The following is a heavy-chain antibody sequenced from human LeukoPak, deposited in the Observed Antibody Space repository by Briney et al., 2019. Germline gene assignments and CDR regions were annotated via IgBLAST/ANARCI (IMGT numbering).Heavy chain of an antibody. CDR2: IKQDGSEK. Sequence: SGGSLRLSCAASGFTFTTYWMTWVRQAPGKGLEWVANIKQDGSEKYYVDSVKGRFTISRDNAKNTLYLQMNSLRAEDTAVYYCARDLGYDWNDYWGQGTLVTVSS. CDR3: ARDLGYDWNDY. D-gene: IGHD5-12*01. CDR1: GFTFTTYW. J-gene: IGHJ4*02. V-gene: IGHV3-7*01.